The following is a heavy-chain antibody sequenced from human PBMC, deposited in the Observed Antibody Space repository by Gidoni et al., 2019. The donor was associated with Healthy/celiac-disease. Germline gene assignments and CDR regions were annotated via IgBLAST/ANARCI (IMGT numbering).Heavy chain of an antibody. Sequence: QVQLVQSGAEVKKPGASVKVSCKASGYTFTSYARHWVRQAPGQRLEWMGWSNAGNGNTKYSQKFQGRVTITRDTSASTAYMELSSLRSEDTAVYYCARNRMTTDFDYWGQGTLVTVSS. CDR2: SNAGNGNT. D-gene: IGHD4-17*01. CDR1: GYTFTSYA. V-gene: IGHV1-3*01. J-gene: IGHJ4*02. CDR3: ARNRMTTDFDY.